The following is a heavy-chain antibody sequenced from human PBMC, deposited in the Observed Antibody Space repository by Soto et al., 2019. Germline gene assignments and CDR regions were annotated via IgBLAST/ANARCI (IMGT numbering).Heavy chain of an antibody. Sequence: ASVKVSCKASGGTFSSYAISWVRQAPGQGLEWMGGIIPIFGTANYAQKFQGRVTITADKSTSTAYMELSSLRSEDTAVYYCARDDPHIAATRPYAYDYYGMDVWGQGTTVTVSS. CDR2: IIPIFGTA. D-gene: IGHD6-13*01. CDR1: GGTFSSYA. CDR3: ARDDPHIAATRPYAYDYYGMDV. J-gene: IGHJ6*02. V-gene: IGHV1-69*06.